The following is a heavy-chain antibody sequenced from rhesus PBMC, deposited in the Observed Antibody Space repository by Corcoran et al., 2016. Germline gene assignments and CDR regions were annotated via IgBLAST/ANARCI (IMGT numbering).Heavy chain of an antibody. J-gene: IGHJ5-1*01. CDR1: GGSISSGYYY. D-gene: IGHD3-34*01. Sequence: QVQLQESGPGLVKPSETLSLTCAVSGGSISSGYYYWSWIRQPPGKGLDWIGYITYSRSTSYNPSLKSRVTISRDTSKNQFSLKLSSVTAADTAVYYCARMGRYNRFDVWGAGVLVTVSS. V-gene: IGHV4-122*02. CDR2: ITYSRST. CDR3: ARMGRYNRFDV.